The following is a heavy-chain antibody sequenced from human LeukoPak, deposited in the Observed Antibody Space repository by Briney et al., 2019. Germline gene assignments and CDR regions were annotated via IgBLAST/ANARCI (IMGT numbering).Heavy chain of an antibody. CDR2: ISYDGSTK. CDR3: ARDGAGGEETAMIRARFGC. J-gene: IGHJ4*02. CDR1: GFTFNTYG. V-gene: IGHV3-30*03. Sequence: PGGSLRLSCAASGFTFNTYGMHWVRQLPGKGLEWVAVISYDGSTKYYADSVKGRFTISRDSSRDTLYLQMNSLRAEDTAVYYCARDGAGGEETAMIRARFGCWGQGTLVTVSS. D-gene: IGHD5-18*01.